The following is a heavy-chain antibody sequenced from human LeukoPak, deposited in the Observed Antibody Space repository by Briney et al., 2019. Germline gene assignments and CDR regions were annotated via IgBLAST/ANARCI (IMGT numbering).Heavy chain of an antibody. V-gene: IGHV3-23*01. CDR1: GFTFSNYV. J-gene: IGHJ3*02. CDR3: ARDTYDILTGYYKWAFDI. Sequence: GGSPRLSCAASGFTFSNYVMSWVRQAPGKGLEWVSSISGSGGGTYYADSVKGRFTISRDNAKNSLYLQMNSLRAEDTAVYYCARDTYDILTGYYKWAFDIWGQGTMVTVSS. D-gene: IGHD3-9*01. CDR2: ISGSGGGT.